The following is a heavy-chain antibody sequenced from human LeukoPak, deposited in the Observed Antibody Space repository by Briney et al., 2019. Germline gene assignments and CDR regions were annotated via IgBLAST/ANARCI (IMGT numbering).Heavy chain of an antibody. CDR3: AKEGFYCSGGSCYSFYYYYMDV. CDR2: ISGSGGST. V-gene: IGHV3-23*01. J-gene: IGHJ6*03. Sequence: GGSLRLSCVASGFTFSSYAMSWVRQAPGKGLEWVSAISGSGGSTYYADSVKGRFTISRDNSKNTLYLQMNSLRAEDTAVYYCAKEGFYCSGGSCYSFYYYYMDVWGKGTTVTVSS. D-gene: IGHD2-15*01. CDR1: GFTFSSYA.